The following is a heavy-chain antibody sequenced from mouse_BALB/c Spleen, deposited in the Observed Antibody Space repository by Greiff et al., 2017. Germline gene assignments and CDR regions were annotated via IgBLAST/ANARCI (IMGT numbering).Heavy chain of an antibody. J-gene: IGHJ3*01. D-gene: IGHD2-14*01. CDR2: ISYSGST. V-gene: IGHV3-8*02. CDR1: GDSITSGY. CDR3: ARHRYDGAPFAY. Sequence: EVKLMESGPSLVKPSQTLSLTCSVTGDSITSGYWNWIRKFPGNKLEYMGYISYSGSTYYNPSLKSRISITRDTSKNQYYLQLNSVTTEDTATYYCARHRYDGAPFAYWGQGTLVTVSA.